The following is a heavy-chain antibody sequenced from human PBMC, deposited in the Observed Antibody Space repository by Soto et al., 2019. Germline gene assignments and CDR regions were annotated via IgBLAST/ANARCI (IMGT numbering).Heavy chain of an antibody. CDR3: ARVRFGELV. V-gene: IGHV3-23*01. Sequence: EVQLLESGGGLVQPGGSLRLSCAASGFTFSSYAMSWVRQAPGKGLEWVSIIGGGGGDRYYPESVKGRFTISRDNSRDTLYLEMNSLRDEDTAVYSCARVRFGELVWGQGTLVTVSS. D-gene: IGHD3-10*01. J-gene: IGHJ4*02. CDR1: GFTFSSYA. CDR2: IGGGGGDR.